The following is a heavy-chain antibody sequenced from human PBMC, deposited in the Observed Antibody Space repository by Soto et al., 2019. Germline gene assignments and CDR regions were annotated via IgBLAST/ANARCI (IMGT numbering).Heavy chain of an antibody. Sequence: QVQLVQSGAEVKKPGSSVKVSCKASGGTFSSYAISWVRQAPGQGLEWMGGIIPIFGTANYAQKFQGSVTISADESTSAADMELSSLRSEDTAVYYCAREVVYCDYASHYFDYWGQGTLVTVSS. CDR1: GGTFSSYA. V-gene: IGHV1-69*01. D-gene: IGHD4-17*01. J-gene: IGHJ4*02. CDR3: AREVVYCDYASHYFDY. CDR2: IIPIFGTA.